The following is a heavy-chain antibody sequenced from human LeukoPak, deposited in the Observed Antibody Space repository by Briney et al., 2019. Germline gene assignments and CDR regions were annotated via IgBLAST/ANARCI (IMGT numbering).Heavy chain of an antibody. CDR3: VGEIGPRSFDY. Sequence: GGSLRLSCAASGFTFSSYAMHWARQAPGKGLEWVAVISYYGSSKYYADSVKARFTISRDNSINALYLQMNSLRLDDTAVYYCVGEIGPRSFDYWGQGTLVTVSS. CDR1: GFTFSSYA. D-gene: IGHD3-16*01. V-gene: IGHV3-30-3*01. CDR2: ISYYGSSK. J-gene: IGHJ4*02.